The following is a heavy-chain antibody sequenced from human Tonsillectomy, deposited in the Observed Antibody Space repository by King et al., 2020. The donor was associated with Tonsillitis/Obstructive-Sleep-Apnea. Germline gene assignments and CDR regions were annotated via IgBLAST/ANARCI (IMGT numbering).Heavy chain of an antibody. CDR2: IYYSGST. CDR1: GGSVSGGTSY. J-gene: IGHJ6*03. V-gene: IGHV4-61*01. D-gene: IGHD3-10*01. Sequence: QLQESGPGLVKPSETLSLTCTVSGGSVSGGTSYWTWIRQSPGKGLEWIGYIYYSGSTYYNPSLKSRVTISVDTSKNQFSLKLTSVTAADTAVYYCAKYGSGGYRMDVWGKGTMVTVS. CDR3: AKYGSGGYRMDV.